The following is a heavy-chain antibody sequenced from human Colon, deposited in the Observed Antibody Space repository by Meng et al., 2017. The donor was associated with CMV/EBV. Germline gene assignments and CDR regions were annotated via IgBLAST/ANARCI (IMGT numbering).Heavy chain of an antibody. D-gene: IGHD2-2*01. CDR3: ARTSYCSSSSCYRGEFDY. CDR2: ISSGDNT. V-gene: IGHV3-53*01. CDR1: FPASTNY. Sequence: FPASTNYMNWVRQAPGKGLEWISVISSGDNTYYADSAKGRFTISRDSSKNTLYLHMNSLRAEDTAVYYCARTSYCSSSSCYRGEFDYWGQGTLVTVSS. J-gene: IGHJ4*02.